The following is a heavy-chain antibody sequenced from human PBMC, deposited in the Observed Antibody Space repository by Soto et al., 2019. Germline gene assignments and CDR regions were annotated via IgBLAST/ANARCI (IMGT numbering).Heavy chain of an antibody. CDR1: GGSISGSGHY. CDR3: AIAVGYCSATSCYPFGI. V-gene: IGHV4-39*01. J-gene: IGHJ4*02. D-gene: IGHD2-15*01. Sequence: SETLSLTCAVSGGSISGSGHYYRWIRQPPGKGLEWLGTVFSSGTTYYNPSFTSRLTMSVDTSRNEVSLKMTSMTAADTSVYYCAIAVGYCSATSCYPFGIWGQGXLVTVYS. CDR2: VFSSGTT.